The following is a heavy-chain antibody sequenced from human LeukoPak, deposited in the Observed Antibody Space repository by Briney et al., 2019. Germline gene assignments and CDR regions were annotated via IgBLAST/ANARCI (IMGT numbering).Heavy chain of an antibody. CDR3: ARETVRFLEWSNPLLNWFDP. D-gene: IGHD3-3*01. CDR1: GGTFSSYA. Sequence: ASVKVSCKASGGTFSSYAISWVRQAPGQGLEWMGGIIPIFGTANYAQKFQGRVTITADESTSTAYMELSSLRSEDTAVYYCARETVRFLEWSNPLLNWFDPWGQGTLVTVSS. CDR2: IIPIFGTA. J-gene: IGHJ5*02. V-gene: IGHV1-69*01.